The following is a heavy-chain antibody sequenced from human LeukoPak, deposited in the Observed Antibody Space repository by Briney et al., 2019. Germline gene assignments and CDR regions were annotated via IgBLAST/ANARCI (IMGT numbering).Heavy chain of an antibody. CDR2: IYHSGST. CDR1: GYSISSGHY. V-gene: IGHV4-38-2*02. D-gene: IGHD3-22*01. Sequence: SETLSLTCTVSGYSISSGHYWGWIRQPPGKGLEWIGSIYHSGSTYYNPSLKSRVTISVDTSKNQFSLKLSSVTAADTAVYYCAGSRDSSGYYRWGQGTLVTVSS. CDR3: AGSRDSSGYYR. J-gene: IGHJ4*02.